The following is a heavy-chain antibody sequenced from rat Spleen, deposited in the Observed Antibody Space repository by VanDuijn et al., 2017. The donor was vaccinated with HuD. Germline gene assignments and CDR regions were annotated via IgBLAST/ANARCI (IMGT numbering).Heavy chain of an antibody. CDR2: ISTGGGKT. J-gene: IGHJ3*01. V-gene: IGHV5S13*01. CDR1: GFTYSNYV. D-gene: IGHD4-3*01. Sequence: EVQLVESGGGLVQPGRSLKLSCAASGFTYSNYVMAWFRQAPTKGLEWVASISTGGGKTYYRDSVKGRFTISRDNAKNTLYLQMDSLRSEDTATYYCARQDTSGYSNWFAYWGQGTLVTVSS. CDR3: ARQDTSGYSNWFAY.